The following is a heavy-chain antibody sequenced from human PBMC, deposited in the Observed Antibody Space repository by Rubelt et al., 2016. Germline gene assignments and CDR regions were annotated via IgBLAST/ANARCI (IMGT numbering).Heavy chain of an antibody. J-gene: IGHJ5*02. CDR3: ARSPRYDFEDNWFDP. CDR1: GYTFTSYY. CDR2: INPSGGST. Sequence: QVQLVQSGAEVKKPGASVKVSCKASGYTFTSYYMHWVRQAPGQGLEWMGIINPSGGSTSYAQKFQGRVTMTRDMSTSTVYMELSSLRSEDTAVYYCARSPRYDFEDNWFDPWGQGTLVTVSS. V-gene: IGHV1-46*01. D-gene: IGHD3-3*01.